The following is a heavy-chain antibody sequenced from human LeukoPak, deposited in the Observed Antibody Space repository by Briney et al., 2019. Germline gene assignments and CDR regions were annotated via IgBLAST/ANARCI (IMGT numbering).Heavy chain of an antibody. V-gene: IGHV3-30*03. CDR1: GFTFSTHG. CDR2: ILSDGSIQ. D-gene: IGHD1-26*01. Sequence: GGSLRLSCAASGFTFSTHGMHWVRQAPGKGLEWVAVILSDGSIQNSADSVRGRFIISRDNSKNTLFLQMNRLRTEDTAVYYCARGAILGGYNLIDDWGQGTLVTVSS. CDR3: ARGAILGGYNLIDD. J-gene: IGHJ4*02.